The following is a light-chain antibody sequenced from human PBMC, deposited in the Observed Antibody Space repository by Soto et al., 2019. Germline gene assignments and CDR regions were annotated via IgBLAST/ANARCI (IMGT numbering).Light chain of an antibody. CDR1: QSISSW. J-gene: IGKJ4*01. Sequence: DIQMAQSPSTLSASVGDRVIITCRASQSISSWLAWYQQKPGKAPNLLIYRASNLKSGVPSSFSGSGSGTEFTLTISTLQPDDFATYYCQQYNTYPLTLGGGTKVDIK. V-gene: IGKV1-5*03. CDR2: RAS. CDR3: QQYNTYPLT.